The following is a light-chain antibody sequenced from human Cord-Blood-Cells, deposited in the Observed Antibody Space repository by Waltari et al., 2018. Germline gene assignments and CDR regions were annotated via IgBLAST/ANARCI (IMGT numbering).Light chain of an antibody. CDR2: WAS. CDR1: QTVLYSSNNKNY. V-gene: IGKV4-1*01. CDR3: QQYYSTPYT. Sequence: DIVMTQSPDSLAVSLGERATINWNPSQTVLYSSNNKNYLAWYQQKPGQPPKLLIYWASTRESGVPDRFSGSGSGTDFTLTISSLQAEDVAVYYCQQYYSTPYTFGQGTKLEIK. J-gene: IGKJ2*01.